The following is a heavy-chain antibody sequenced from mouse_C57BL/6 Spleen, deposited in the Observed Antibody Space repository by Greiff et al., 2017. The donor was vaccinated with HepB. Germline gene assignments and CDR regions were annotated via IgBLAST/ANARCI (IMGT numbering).Heavy chain of an antibody. CDR1: GYTFTDYY. Sequence: EVQLQQSGPELVKPGASVKISCKASGYTFTDYYMNWVKPSNGKSLEWIGDINPNNGGTGYNQKFKGKATLTVDKSSSTAYMELRNLTSEDSAVYYCARDIHYGYYRYFDVWGTGTTVTVSS. V-gene: IGHV1-26*01. J-gene: IGHJ1*03. D-gene: IGHD2-2*01. CDR2: INPNNGGT. CDR3: ARDIHYGYYRYFDV.